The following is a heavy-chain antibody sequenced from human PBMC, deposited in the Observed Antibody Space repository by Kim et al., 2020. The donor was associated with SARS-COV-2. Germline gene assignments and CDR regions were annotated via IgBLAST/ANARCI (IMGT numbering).Heavy chain of an antibody. Sequence: SETLSLTCTVSGGSISSGDYYWSWIRQPPGKGLEWIGYIYYSGSTYYNPSLKSRVTISVDTSKNQFSLKLSSVTAADTAVYYCARDGIGHYYYSSGGMDVWGQGTTVTVSS. J-gene: IGHJ6*02. CDR3: ARDGIGHYYYSSGGMDV. D-gene: IGHD3-22*01. V-gene: IGHV4-30-4*01. CDR2: IYYSGST. CDR1: GGSISSGDYY.